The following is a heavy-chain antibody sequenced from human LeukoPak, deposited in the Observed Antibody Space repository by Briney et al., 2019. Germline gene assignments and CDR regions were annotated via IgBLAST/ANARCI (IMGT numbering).Heavy chain of an antibody. CDR2: IHSEST. Sequence: NPSETLSLTCTVSGGSISSYYWSWIRQPPGKGLEWIGYIHSESTYYNPSLKSRVTISVDTSKNQFSLKLSSVTAADTAVYYCARVEELWFGVSWGQGTLVTVSS. CDR3: ARVEELWFGVS. J-gene: IGHJ5*02. V-gene: IGHV4-59*01. D-gene: IGHD3-10*01. CDR1: GGSISSYY.